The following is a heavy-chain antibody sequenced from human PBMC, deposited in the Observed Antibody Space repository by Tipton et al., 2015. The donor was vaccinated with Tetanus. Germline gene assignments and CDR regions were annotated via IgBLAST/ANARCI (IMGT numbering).Heavy chain of an antibody. V-gene: IGHV4-34*01. CDR2: INHSGST. Sequence: TLSLTCAVSGGSFSDFYWSWIRQPPGKGLEWIGEINHSGSTNSKPSLKSRVSMSVDTSKNQFSLKLSSVTAADTGIYYCARRRFTWSRGGFDIWGQGTLATVSS. CDR3: ARRRFTWSRGGFDI. CDR1: GGSFSDFY. J-gene: IGHJ3*02. D-gene: IGHD3-3*01.